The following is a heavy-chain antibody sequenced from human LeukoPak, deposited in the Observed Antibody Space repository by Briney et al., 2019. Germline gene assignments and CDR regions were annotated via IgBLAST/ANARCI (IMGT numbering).Heavy chain of an antibody. CDR2: INPSGGST. CDR1: GYTFTNYY. V-gene: IGHV1-46*01. D-gene: IGHD6-6*01. CDR3: ARGGGSSSAWPLDY. J-gene: IGHJ4*02. Sequence: ASVKVSCKASGYTFTNYYLHWVRQAPGQGLEWMGIINPSGGSTTYAQKFQGRLTMTRDTSTSTVYMDLGGLTSEDTAVYYCARGGGSSSAWPLDYWGQGTLVTVSS.